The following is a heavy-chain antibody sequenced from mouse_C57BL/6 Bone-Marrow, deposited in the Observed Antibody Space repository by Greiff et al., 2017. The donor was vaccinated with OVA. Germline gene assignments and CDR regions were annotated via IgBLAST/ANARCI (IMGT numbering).Heavy chain of an antibody. J-gene: IGHJ3*01. CDR3: AKELGRGFAY. V-gene: IGHV1-69*01. D-gene: IGHD4-1*01. Sequence: QVQLQQPGAELVMPGASVKLSCTASGYTFTSSCMHWVKQRPGQGLEWIGEIDPSDSYTNYNPKFKGKSTLTVDKSSSTAYMQLSSLTSEDTAVYYCAKELGRGFAYWGQGTLVTVSA. CDR2: IDPSDSYT. CDR1: GYTFTSSC.